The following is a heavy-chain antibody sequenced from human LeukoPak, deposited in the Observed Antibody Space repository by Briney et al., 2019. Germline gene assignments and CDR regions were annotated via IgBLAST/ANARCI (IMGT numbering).Heavy chain of an antibody. D-gene: IGHD3-10*01. J-gene: IGHJ6*02. CDR2: IYYSGST. CDR1: GGSISSYY. V-gene: IGHV4-59*01. Sequence: SETLSLTCTVSGGSISSYYWSWIRQPPGKGLEWIGYIYYSGSTNYNPSLKSRVTISVDTSKNQFSLKLSSVTAADTAVYYCARDRHHYGSGSYSYYYYYGMDVWGQGTTVTVSS. CDR3: ARDRHHYGSGSYSYYYYYGMDV.